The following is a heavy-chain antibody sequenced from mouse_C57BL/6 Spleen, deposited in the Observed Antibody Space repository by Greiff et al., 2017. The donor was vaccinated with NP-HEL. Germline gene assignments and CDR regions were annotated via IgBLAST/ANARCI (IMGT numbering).Heavy chain of an antibody. Sequence: DVQLQESGPGLVKPSQSLSLTCSVTGYSITSGYYWNWIRQFPGNKLEWMGYISYDGSNNYNPSLKNRISITRDTSKNQFFLKLNSVTTEDTATYYCAGYDYDEGYAMDYWGQGTSVTVSS. CDR2: ISYDGSN. CDR1: GYSITSGYY. J-gene: IGHJ4*01. V-gene: IGHV3-6*01. CDR3: AGYDYDEGYAMDY. D-gene: IGHD2-4*01.